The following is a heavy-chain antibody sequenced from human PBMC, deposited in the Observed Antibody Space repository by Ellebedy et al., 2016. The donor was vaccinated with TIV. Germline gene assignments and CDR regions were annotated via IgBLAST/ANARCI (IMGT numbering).Heavy chain of an antibody. CDR2: IKEDGNEK. Sequence: GGSLRLXCVASGFTPSSYWMNWVRQAPGKGLEWVASIKEDGNEKHYVDSVKGRFTISRDNAKNSLDLQMNGLRAEDTAVYYCARRALWFGDFPDYYLDYWGQGTLVAVSS. V-gene: IGHV3-7*01. J-gene: IGHJ4*02. CDR1: GFTPSSYW. D-gene: IGHD3-10*01. CDR3: ARRALWFGDFPDYYLDY.